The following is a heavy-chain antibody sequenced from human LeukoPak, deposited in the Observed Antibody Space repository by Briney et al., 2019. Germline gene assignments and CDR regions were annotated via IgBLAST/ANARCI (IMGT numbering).Heavy chain of an antibody. J-gene: IGHJ4*02. V-gene: IGHV4-30-2*01. CDR3: ARANYDFWSGYPRSYYFDY. Sequence: PSETLSLTCAVSGGSISSGGYSWSWIRQPPGKGLEWIGEINHSGSTNYNPSLKSRVTISVDTSKNQFSLKLSSVTAADTAVYYCARANYDFWSGYPRSYYFDYWGQGTLVTVSS. CDR1: GGSISSGGYS. CDR2: INHSGST. D-gene: IGHD3-3*01.